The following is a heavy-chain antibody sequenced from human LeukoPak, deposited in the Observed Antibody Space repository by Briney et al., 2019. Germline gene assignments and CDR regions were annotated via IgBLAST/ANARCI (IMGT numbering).Heavy chain of an antibody. Sequence: ASVKVSCKASGYTFTSYGISWVRQAPGQGLEWMGWISAYNGNTNYAQKLQGRVTMTTDTSTSTAYMELRSLRSDDTAVYYCARPLSSGWYQYYFDYWGQGALVTVSS. V-gene: IGHV1-18*01. CDR3: ARPLSSGWYQYYFDY. D-gene: IGHD6-19*01. J-gene: IGHJ4*02. CDR2: ISAYNGNT. CDR1: GYTFTSYG.